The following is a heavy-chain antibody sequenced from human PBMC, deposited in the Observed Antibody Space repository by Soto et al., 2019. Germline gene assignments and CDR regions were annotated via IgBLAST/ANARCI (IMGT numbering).Heavy chain of an antibody. CDR1: GGTFSSYT. Sequence: SVKVSCKASGGTFSSYTISWVRQAPGQGLEWMGRIIPILGMANYAQKFQGRVTITADKSTSTAYMELSSLRSEDTAVYYCARWYCSGGSCYGEGTDWFDPWGQGSLVTVSS. CDR2: IIPILGMA. V-gene: IGHV1-69*02. CDR3: ARWYCSGGSCYGEGTDWFDP. J-gene: IGHJ5*02. D-gene: IGHD2-15*01.